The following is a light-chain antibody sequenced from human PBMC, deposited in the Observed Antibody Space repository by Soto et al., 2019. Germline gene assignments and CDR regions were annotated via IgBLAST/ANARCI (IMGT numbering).Light chain of an antibody. CDR3: QQYDNFPPT. J-gene: IGKJ3*01. CDR2: DAS. CDR1: QDITKS. V-gene: IGKV1-33*01. Sequence: DVQMTQSPSSLSASVGDRVTITCQASQDITKSLNWYQQKPGKAPQLLISDASNLETGVPSRFSGSGSGTDFSFTITSLQPEDIAKYCCQQYDNFPPTFGPGTKVDLK.